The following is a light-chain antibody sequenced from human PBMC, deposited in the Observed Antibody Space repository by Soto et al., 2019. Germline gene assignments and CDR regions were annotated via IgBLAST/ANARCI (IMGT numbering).Light chain of an antibody. CDR2: LGS. CDR1: QSLLHSNGYNY. J-gene: IGKJ5*01. CDR3: MQALQTPST. Sequence: DIVMTQSPLSLPVTPGEPASISCRSSQSLLHSNGYNYLDWYLQKPGQSPQLLIYLGSNRASGVPGRFRGSGSGTDFTLKISRVEAEDVGVYYCMQALQTPSTFGQGTRLEIK. V-gene: IGKV2-28*01.